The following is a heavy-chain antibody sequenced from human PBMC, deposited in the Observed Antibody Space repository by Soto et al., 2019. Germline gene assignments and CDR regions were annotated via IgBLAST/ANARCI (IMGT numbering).Heavy chain of an antibody. CDR1: GGSISSGGYY. CDR3: ARAPPYGSGSYYPRFGMDV. CDR2: IYYSGST. V-gene: IGHV4-31*03. J-gene: IGHJ6*02. D-gene: IGHD3-10*01. Sequence: SETLSLTCTVSGGSISSGGYYWSWIRQHPGKGLEWIGYIYYSGSTYYNPSLKSRVTISVDTSKNQFSLKLSSVTAADTAVYYCARAPPYGSGSYYPRFGMDVWGQGTTVTVSS.